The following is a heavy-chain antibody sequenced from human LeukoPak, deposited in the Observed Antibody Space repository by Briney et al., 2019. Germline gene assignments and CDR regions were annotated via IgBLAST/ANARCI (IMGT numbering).Heavy chain of an antibody. Sequence: PGGSLRLSCAASGFTFSSYAMSWVRQAPGKGLEWASAISGSGGSTYYADSVKGRFTISRDNSKNTLYLQMNSLRAEDTAVYYCAKFKGSSWYAFPHFDYWGQGTLVTVSS. V-gene: IGHV3-23*01. CDR1: GFTFSSYA. CDR3: AKFKGSSWYAFPHFDY. D-gene: IGHD6-13*01. J-gene: IGHJ4*02. CDR2: ISGSGGST.